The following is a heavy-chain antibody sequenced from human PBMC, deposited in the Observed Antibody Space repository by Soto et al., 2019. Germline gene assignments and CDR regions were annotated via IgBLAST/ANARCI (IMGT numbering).Heavy chain of an antibody. CDR2: IYTSGST. D-gene: IGHD3-22*01. V-gene: IGHV4-4*07. Sequence: PSETLSLTCTVSGGSISSYYWSWIRQPAGKGLEWIGRIYTSGSTNYNPSLKSRVTMSVDTSKNQFSLKLSSVTAADTAVYYCARDQANYYDSSGPRPYFDYWGQGTLVTVSS. CDR1: GGSISSYY. CDR3: ARDQANYYDSSGPRPYFDY. J-gene: IGHJ4*02.